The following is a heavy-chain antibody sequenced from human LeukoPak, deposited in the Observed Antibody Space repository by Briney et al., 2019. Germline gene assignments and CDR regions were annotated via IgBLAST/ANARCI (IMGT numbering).Heavy chain of an antibody. CDR2: ISYDGSNK. CDR3: ARARSGSYYYFDY. Sequence: PGGSLRLSCAASGFTFSSYAMHWVRQAPGKGLEWVAVISYDGSNKYYADSVKGRFTISRDSSKNTLYLQMNSLRAEDTAVYYCARARSGSYYYFDYWGQGTLVTVSS. J-gene: IGHJ4*02. D-gene: IGHD1-26*01. V-gene: IGHV3-30-3*01. CDR1: GFTFSSYA.